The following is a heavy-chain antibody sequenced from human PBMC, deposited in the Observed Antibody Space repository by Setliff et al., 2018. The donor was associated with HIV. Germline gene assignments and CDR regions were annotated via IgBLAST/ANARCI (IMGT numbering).Heavy chain of an antibody. D-gene: IGHD6-6*01. CDR3: VTGSAARPFDY. Sequence: ASVKVSCKVSGYTLTELSRHWVRQAPGKGLEWMGSFDPKDGKTRYAQKFQGRVTMTEDTSTDTAYIELSSLRSEDTAVYYYVTGSAARPFDYWGQGTLVTVSS. V-gene: IGHV1-24*01. J-gene: IGHJ4*02. CDR1: GYTLTELS. CDR2: FDPKDGKT.